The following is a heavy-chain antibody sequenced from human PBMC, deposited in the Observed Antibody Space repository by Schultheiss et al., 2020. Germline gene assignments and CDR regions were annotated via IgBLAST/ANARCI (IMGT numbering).Heavy chain of an antibody. CDR1: GGSISSGSYY. CDR3: ARNCGGDCSYFQH. D-gene: IGHD2-21*02. V-gene: IGHV4-61*02. Sequence: SETLSLTCTVSGGSISSGSYYWSWIRQPAGKGLEWIGRIYTSGSTNYNPSLKSRVTISVDTSKNQFSLKLSSVTAADTAVYYCARNCGGDCSYFQHWGQGTLVTVSS. CDR2: IYTSGST. J-gene: IGHJ1*01.